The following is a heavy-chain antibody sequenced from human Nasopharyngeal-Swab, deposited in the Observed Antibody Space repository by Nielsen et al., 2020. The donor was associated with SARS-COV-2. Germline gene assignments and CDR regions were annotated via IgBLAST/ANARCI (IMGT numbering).Heavy chain of an antibody. D-gene: IGHD2-15*01. J-gene: IGHJ4*02. CDR3: ARHCLGYCALDY. Sequence: SETLSLTCTVSGGSISRYYWSWIRQPPGKGLEWIGYIYYSGSTNYNPSLKSRVTISVDTSKNQFSLKLSSVTAADTAVYYCARHCLGYCALDYWGQGTLVTVSS. CDR2: IYYSGST. CDR1: GGSISRYY. V-gene: IGHV4-59*08.